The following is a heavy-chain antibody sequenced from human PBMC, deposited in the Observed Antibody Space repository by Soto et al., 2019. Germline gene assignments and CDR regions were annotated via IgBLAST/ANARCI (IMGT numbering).Heavy chain of an antibody. CDR3: ARGYFDFWSGYYISPYGMDV. CDR1: GFTFSDYY. CDR2: ISSSSSSI. Sequence: GGSLRLSCAASGFTFSDYYMSWIRQAPGKGLEWVSYISSSSSSIYYADSVKGRFTISRDNAKNSLYLQMNGLRAEDTAVYYCARGYFDFWSGYYISPYGMDVWGQGTTVTVSS. V-gene: IGHV3-11*01. D-gene: IGHD3-3*01. J-gene: IGHJ6*02.